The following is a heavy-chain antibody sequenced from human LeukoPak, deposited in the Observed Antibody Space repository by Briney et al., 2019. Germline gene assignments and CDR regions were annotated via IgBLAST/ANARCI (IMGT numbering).Heavy chain of an antibody. CDR2: ISYDGSNK. CDR3: ARDLLTGLDV. J-gene: IGHJ6*04. Sequence: GRSLRLSCAASGFTFSSYAMHWVRQAPGKGLEWVAVISYDGSNKYYADSVKGRFTISRDNSKNSLYLQMNSLRAEDTAVYYCARDLLTGLDVWGKGTTVTVSS. CDR1: GFTFSSYA. V-gene: IGHV3-30*04. D-gene: IGHD1-14*01.